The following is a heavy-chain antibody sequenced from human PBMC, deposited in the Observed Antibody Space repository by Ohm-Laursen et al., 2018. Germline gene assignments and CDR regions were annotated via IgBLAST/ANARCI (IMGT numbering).Heavy chain of an antibody. V-gene: IGHV3-66*01. J-gene: IGHJ4*02. CDR2: IYSGGST. D-gene: IGHD5-24*01. Sequence: SLRLSCAASGFTVGNNYMSWVRQAPGKGLEWVSFIYSGGSTYYADSVKGRFTIFRDNSKNTLYLQMNSLIAEDTAVYYCARGPSGTATIGRGQGTLVTVPS. CDR3: ARGPSGTATIG. CDR1: GFTVGNNY.